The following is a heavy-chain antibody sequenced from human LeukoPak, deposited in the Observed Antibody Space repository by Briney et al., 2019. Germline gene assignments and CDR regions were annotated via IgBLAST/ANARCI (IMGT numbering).Heavy chain of an antibody. CDR1: GGTSSSYA. Sequence: AASVKVSCKASGGTSSSYAISWVRQAPGQGLEWMGGIIPIFGTANYAQKFQGRVTITADESTSTAYMELSSPRSEDTAVYYCARLKYSYGYWFDPWGQGTLVTVSS. V-gene: IGHV1-69*13. D-gene: IGHD5-18*01. CDR2: IIPIFGTA. J-gene: IGHJ5*02. CDR3: ARLKYSYGYWFDP.